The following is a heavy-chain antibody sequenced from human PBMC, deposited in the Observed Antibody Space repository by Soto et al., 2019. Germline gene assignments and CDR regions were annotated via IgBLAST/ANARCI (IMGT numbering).Heavy chain of an antibody. Sequence: GGSLRLSCAASGFTFSSYGMHGVCQAPGKGLEWVAVISYDGSNKYYADSVKGRFTISRDNSKNTLYLQMNSLRAEDTAVYYCAKDLHPIAVAGPGYWGQGTLVTV. V-gene: IGHV3-30*18. CDR2: ISYDGSNK. CDR3: AKDLHPIAVAGPGY. D-gene: IGHD6-19*01. J-gene: IGHJ4*02. CDR1: GFTFSSYG.